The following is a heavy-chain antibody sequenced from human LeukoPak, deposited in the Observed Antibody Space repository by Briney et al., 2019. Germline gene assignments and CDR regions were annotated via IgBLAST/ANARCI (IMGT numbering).Heavy chain of an antibody. CDR3: SREIRYFDWFQADY. CDR1: GFTFGDYS. J-gene: IGHJ4*02. D-gene: IGHD3-9*01. V-gene: IGHV3-49*03. Sequence: GRSQRLSCSASGFTFGDYSMSWFRQAPGKGLEWVGSIRSKAYGGTAEYAASVKGRFTISRDDSESIAYLQMDSLKTEDTAVYYCSREIRYFDWFQADYWGQGTLVTVSS. CDR2: IRSKAYGGTA.